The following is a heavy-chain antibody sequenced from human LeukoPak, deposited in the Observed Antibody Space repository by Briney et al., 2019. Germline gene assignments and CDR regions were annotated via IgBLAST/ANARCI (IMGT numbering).Heavy chain of an antibody. D-gene: IGHD4-17*01. Sequence: GGSLRLSCAASGFTFSSHAKSWVRQAPGKGLEWVSSLSGSGGTTYHADSVKGRFSISRDNSKNTLYLQLNSLRAEDTAVYYCAKGGSTSRVTTSKVVFGYYYYLDVWGKETPVTVSS. CDR2: LSGSGGTT. CDR1: GFTFSSHA. CDR3: AKGGSTSRVTTSKVVFGYYYYLDV. J-gene: IGHJ6*03. V-gene: IGHV3-23*01.